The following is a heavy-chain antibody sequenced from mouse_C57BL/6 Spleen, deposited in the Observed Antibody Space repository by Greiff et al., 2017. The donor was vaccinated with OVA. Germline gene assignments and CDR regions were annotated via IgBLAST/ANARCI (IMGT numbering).Heavy chain of an antibody. D-gene: IGHD2-4*01. CDR2: IDPETGGT. CDR3: HYDDRS. Sequence: QVQLQQSGAELVRPGASVTLSCKASGYTFTDYEMHWVKQTPVHGLEWIGAIDPETGGTAYNQKFKAKAILTANKSSSTAYMELRSLTSEDSAVYYSHYDDRSWGQGTTLTVSS. J-gene: IGHJ2*01. CDR1: GYTFTDYE. V-gene: IGHV1-15*01.